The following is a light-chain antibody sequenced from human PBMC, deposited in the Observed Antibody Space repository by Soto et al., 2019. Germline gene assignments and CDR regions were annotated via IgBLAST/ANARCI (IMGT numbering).Light chain of an antibody. CDR1: QSVSSY. CDR2: DVS. Sequence: EIVLTQSPGTLSLSPGERATLSCRASQSVSSYLAWYQQKPGQAPRLLIYDVSNRAIGIPARFSGSGSGTDFTLTISSLEPEDFAVYYCQQRSDWPPLTFGGGTKVDIK. J-gene: IGKJ4*01. V-gene: IGKV3-11*01. CDR3: QQRSDWPPLT.